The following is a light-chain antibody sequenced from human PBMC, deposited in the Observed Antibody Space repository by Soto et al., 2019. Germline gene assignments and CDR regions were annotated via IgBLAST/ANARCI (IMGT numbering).Light chain of an antibody. J-gene: IGKJ4*01. CDR1: QSVSYY. CDR3: QHYGSSLLT. CDR2: DAS. V-gene: IGKV3-11*01. Sequence: EIVLTQSPATLSLSPRERATLSCRASQSVSYYLAWYQQKPGQAPRLLIYDASNRATGIPARFSGGWSGTDFTLTISSLEPEDFAMYFCQHYGSSLLTFGGGTRVDIK.